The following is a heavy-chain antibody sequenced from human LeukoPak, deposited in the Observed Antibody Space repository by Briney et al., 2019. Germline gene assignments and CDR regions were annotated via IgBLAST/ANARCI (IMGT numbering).Heavy chain of an antibody. V-gene: IGHV3-23*01. Sequence: GGSLRLPCAASGFAFTNYAMSWVRQAPGKGLEWVSGMSGRGVSTYYADSVKGRFTISSDNSKNTLYLQMNSLRAEDTAIYYCAKDCNGGNCYIDYWGQGTLVTVAS. J-gene: IGHJ4*02. CDR2: MSGRGVST. CDR3: AKDCNGGNCYIDY. CDR1: GFAFTNYA. D-gene: IGHD2-15*01.